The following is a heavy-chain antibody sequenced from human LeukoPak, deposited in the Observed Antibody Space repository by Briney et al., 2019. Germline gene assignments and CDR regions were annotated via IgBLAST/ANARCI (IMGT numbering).Heavy chain of an antibody. Sequence: SETLPLTCTVSGGSLSSYYWNWIRQPAGKGLEWIGRIYTSGSTNYNPSLKSRVTMSVDTSKNQFSLKLSSVTAADTAVYYCARDKSRTYGSADAFDIWGQGTMVIVSS. J-gene: IGHJ3*02. CDR2: IYTSGST. V-gene: IGHV4-4*07. CDR3: ARDKSRTYGSADAFDI. D-gene: IGHD3-10*01. CDR1: GGSLSSYY.